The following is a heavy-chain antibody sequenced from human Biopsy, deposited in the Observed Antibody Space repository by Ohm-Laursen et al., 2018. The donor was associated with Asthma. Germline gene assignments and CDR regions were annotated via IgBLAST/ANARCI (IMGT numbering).Heavy chain of an antibody. V-gene: IGHV4-39*02. Sequence: SETLSLTCIVSGDAMSTSGSYWGWIRQSPGKGLEWIGSIYYSGRTYYNPSLESRVTISADTSKNHFSLKVTSVTAADTGVYYCARAVSSGSYWYFDLWGRGDLVTVSS. CDR2: IYYSGRT. D-gene: IGHD6-25*01. CDR3: ARAVSSGSYWYFDL. CDR1: GDAMSTSGSY. J-gene: IGHJ2*01.